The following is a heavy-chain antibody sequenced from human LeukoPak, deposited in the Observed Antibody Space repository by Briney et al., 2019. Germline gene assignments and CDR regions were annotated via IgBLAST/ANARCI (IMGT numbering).Heavy chain of an antibody. CDR2: ISYDGSNK. J-gene: IGHJ4*02. CDR3: ARELAGGYDSADY. D-gene: IGHD5-12*01. V-gene: IGHV3-30-3*01. CDR1: GFTFSSYA. Sequence: GGSLRLSCAASGFTFSSYAMHWVRQAPGKGLEWVAVISYDGSNKYYADSVKGRFTISRDNSKNTVYLQMNSLRPEDTAVYYCARELAGGYDSADYWGQGTLVTVSS.